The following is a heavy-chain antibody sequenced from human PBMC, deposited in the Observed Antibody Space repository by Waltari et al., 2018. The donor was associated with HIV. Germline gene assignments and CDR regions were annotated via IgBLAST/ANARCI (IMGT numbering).Heavy chain of an antibody. D-gene: IGHD3-10*01. CDR3: ARHNYYGSGSYESYYYGMDV. CDR2: IIPIFGTA. Sequence: QVQLVQSGAEVKKPGSSVKVSCKASGGTFSSYAISWVRPAPGQGLEWMGGIIPIFGTANYAQKFQGRVTITADESTSTAYMELSSLRSEDTAVYYCARHNYYGSGSYESYYYGMDVWGQGTTVTVSS. CDR1: GGTFSSYA. V-gene: IGHV1-69*01. J-gene: IGHJ6*02.